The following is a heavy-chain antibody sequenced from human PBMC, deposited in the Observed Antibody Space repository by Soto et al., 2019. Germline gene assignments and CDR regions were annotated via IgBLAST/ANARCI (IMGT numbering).Heavy chain of an antibody. CDR2: IYYSGST. J-gene: IGHJ6*02. Sequence: SETLSLTCTVSGGSISSYYWSWIRQPPGKGLEWIGYIYYSGSTNYNPSLKSRVTISVDTSKNQFSLKLSSVTAADTAVYYCARGNIAEAGNQNYYYYYGMDVWGQGTTVTVYS. D-gene: IGHD6-13*01. CDR1: GGSISSYY. V-gene: IGHV4-59*01. CDR3: ARGNIAEAGNQNYYYYYGMDV.